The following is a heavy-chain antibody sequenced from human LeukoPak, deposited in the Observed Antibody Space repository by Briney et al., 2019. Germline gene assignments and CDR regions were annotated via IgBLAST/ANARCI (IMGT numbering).Heavy chain of an antibody. CDR3: AREIYGDYGLDFDY. J-gene: IGHJ4*02. CDR2: ISSSGSTI. CDR1: GFTFSSYE. V-gene: IGHV3-48*03. Sequence: PGGSLRLSCAASGFTFSSYEMNWVRQAPGKGLEWVSYISSSGSTIYYADSVKGRFTISRDNAKNSLYLQMNSLRAEDTAVYYCAREIYGDYGLDFDYWGQGTLVTVSS. D-gene: IGHD4-17*01.